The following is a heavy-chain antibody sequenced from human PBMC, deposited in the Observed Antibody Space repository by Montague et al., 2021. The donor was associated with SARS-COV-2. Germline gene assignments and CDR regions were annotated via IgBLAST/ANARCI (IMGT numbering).Heavy chain of an antibody. CDR1: GDSITNHY. CDR3: ARRGSSVWGVTVSAELNY. J-gene: IGHJ4*02. D-gene: IGHD3-10*01. V-gene: IGHV4-4*07. CDR2: MHFTGKT. Sequence: SETLSLTCSVSGDSITNHYWSWIRQPAGKGLEWIGRMHFTGKTNFSPFFGSRLTMSADTSKNQFSLKLTSVTAADTAVYYCARRGSSVWGVTVSAELNYWGQEILVIVSS.